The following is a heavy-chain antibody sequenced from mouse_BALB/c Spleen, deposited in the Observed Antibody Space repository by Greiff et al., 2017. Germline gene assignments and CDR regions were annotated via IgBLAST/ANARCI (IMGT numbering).Heavy chain of an antibody. CDR2: ISYDGSN. J-gene: IGHJ4*01. CDR1: GYSITSGYY. CDR3: AREGLLRAMDY. V-gene: IGHV3-6*02. Sequence: DVQLQESGPGLVKPSQSPSLTCSVTGYSITSGYYWNWIRQFPGNKLEWMGYISYDGSNNYNPSLKNRISITRDTSKNQFFLKLNSVTTEDTATYYCAREGLLRAMDYWGQGTSVTVSS. D-gene: IGHD2-3*01.